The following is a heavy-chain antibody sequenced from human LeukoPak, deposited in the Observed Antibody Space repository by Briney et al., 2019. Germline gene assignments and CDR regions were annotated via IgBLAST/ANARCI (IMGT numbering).Heavy chain of an antibody. Sequence: GGSLRLSRAASGLTFSNAWMSWVRQAPGKGLEWVGRIKRKSDGGTTDYAAPAKGRFTISRDDSKNTLYLQMNSLKSEDTAVYYCTTELDIRPNHYWGQGTLVTVSS. CDR1: GLTFSNAW. J-gene: IGHJ4*02. D-gene: IGHD3-22*01. CDR2: IKRKSDGGTT. V-gene: IGHV3-15*01. CDR3: TTELDIRPNHY.